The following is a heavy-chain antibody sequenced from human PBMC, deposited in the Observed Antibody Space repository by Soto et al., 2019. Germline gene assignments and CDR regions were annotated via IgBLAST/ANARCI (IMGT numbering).Heavy chain of an antibody. CDR1: GYTFTSYA. CDR2: INAGNGNT. Sequence: EASVKVSCKASGYTFTSYAMHWVRQAPGQRLEWMGWINAGNGNTKYSQKFQGRVTITRDTSASTAYMELSSLRSEDTAVYYCARAELERRRFDYWGQGTLVTVSS. D-gene: IGHD1-1*01. CDR3: ARAELERRRFDY. V-gene: IGHV1-3*01. J-gene: IGHJ4*02.